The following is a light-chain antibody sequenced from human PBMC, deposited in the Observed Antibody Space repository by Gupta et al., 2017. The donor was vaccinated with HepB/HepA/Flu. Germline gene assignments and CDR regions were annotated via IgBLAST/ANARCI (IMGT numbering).Light chain of an antibody. V-gene: IGKV2-28*01. J-gene: IGKJ4*01. CDR3: MQALQTPQLT. CDR1: QSLLHSNGYNY. CDR2: LGS. Sequence: DIVMTQSALSLPVTPGEPASISCRSSQSLLHSNGYNYLDWYLQKPGQSPQLLIYLGSNRASGVPDRFSGSGSGTDFTLKISRVEAEDVGVYYCMQALQTPQLTFGGGTKVEIK.